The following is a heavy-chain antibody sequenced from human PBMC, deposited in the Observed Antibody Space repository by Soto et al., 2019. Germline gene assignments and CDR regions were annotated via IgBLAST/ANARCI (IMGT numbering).Heavy chain of an antibody. J-gene: IGHJ6*02. CDR3: ARGQRNTAMLLSQYYYYGMDV. CDR1: GGSFSGYY. D-gene: IGHD5-18*01. CDR2: INHSGST. Sequence: SETLSLTGAVYGGSFSGYYWSWIRQPPGKGLEWIGEINHSGSTNYNASVKSRVTISVATSKNQFSLKLNSVTAADTAVYYCARGQRNTAMLLSQYYYYGMDVWGQGTTVTVSS. V-gene: IGHV4-34*01.